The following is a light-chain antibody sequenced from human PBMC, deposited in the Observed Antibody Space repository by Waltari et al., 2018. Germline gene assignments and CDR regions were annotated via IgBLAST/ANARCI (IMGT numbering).Light chain of an antibody. CDR2: DTS. CDR1: LGVESNE. CDR3: QQYGTPLT. V-gene: IGKV3-20*01. J-gene: IGKJ4*01. Sequence: ETVLTQSPGTLSLSPGDRATLSCRACLGVESNELAWYQQKPGQAPRLLIYDTSTRATGIPDRFSGSGSGTDFILTISRLEAEDFVLYYCQQYGTPLTFGGGTKVEI.